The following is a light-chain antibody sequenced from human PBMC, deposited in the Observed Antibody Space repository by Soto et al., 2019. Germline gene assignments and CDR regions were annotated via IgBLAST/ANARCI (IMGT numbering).Light chain of an antibody. CDR1: QSVGSSF. V-gene: IGKV3-20*01. CDR3: QQYENSPLT. CDR2: RTS. Sequence: EIVLTQSPDTLSLSPGERATLSCRASQSVGSSFLAWYQQKPGQAPRLLIYRTSTRATGIPDRFTGSGSGTDFTLTISRLEPDDFAVYYCQQYENSPLTFGGGTKVEIK. J-gene: IGKJ4*01.